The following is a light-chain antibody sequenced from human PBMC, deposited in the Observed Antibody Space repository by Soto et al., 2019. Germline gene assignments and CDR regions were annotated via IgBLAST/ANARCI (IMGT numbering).Light chain of an antibody. CDR1: QSVSSN. J-gene: IGKJ1*01. V-gene: IGKV3-15*01. Sequence: EIVMTQSPAILSVSPGERATLSCRASQSVSSNLAWYQQKPGQAPRIRIYGASTRATGIPARFSGSGSGTEFTLTISSLQSEDFAVYYCQQYNNWLRTFGQGTKVEI. CDR3: QQYNNWLRT. CDR2: GAS.